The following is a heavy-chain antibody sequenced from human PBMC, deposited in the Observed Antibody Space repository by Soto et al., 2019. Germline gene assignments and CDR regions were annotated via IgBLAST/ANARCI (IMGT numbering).Heavy chain of an antibody. Sequence: LRLSCAASGFTVSSNYMSWVRQAPGKGLEWVSVIYSGGSTYYADSVKGRFTISRDNSKNTLYLQMNSLRAEDTAVYYCARDLVVEYYYGMDVWGQGTTVTVSS. J-gene: IGHJ6*02. V-gene: IGHV3-53*01. D-gene: IGHD3-22*01. CDR2: IYSGGST. CDR1: GFTVSSNY. CDR3: ARDLVVEYYYGMDV.